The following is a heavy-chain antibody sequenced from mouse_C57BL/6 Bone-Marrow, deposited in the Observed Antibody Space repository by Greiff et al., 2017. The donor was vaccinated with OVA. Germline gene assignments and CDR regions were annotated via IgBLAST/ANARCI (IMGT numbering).Heavy chain of an antibody. V-gene: IGHV14-3*01. J-gene: IGHJ4*01. CDR1: GFNIKNTY. CDR3: AGGNFGSSFYAMDY. Sequence: EVQLQQSVAELVRPGASVKLSCTASGFNIKNTYMHWVKQRPEQGLEWIGRIDPANDNTNYAPKFKGKATLTADTSSNTAYLQLSSLSSEDSAVYCGAGGNFGSSFYAMDYWGQGTSVT. CDR2: IDPANDNT. D-gene: IGHD1-1*01.